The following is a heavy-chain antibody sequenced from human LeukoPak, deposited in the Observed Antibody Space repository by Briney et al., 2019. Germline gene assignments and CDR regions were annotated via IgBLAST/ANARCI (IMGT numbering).Heavy chain of an antibody. Sequence: GGSLRLSCAASGFNVSDNYISWVRQAPGKGLKWVSVTYVSGNTYYADSVKGRFSISRDTSKNTLYLQMNSLRAEDSAVYYCAREVGSWGQGTLVTVSS. CDR2: TYVSGNT. J-gene: IGHJ5*02. V-gene: IGHV3-66*01. CDR3: AREVGS. CDR1: GFNVSDNY. D-gene: IGHD1-26*01.